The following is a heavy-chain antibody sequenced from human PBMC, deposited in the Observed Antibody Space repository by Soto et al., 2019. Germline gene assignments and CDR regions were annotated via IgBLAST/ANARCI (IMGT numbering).Heavy chain of an antibody. J-gene: IGHJ5*02. Sequence: PSETLSLTCTVSGGSISSGGYYWSWIRQHPGKGLEWIGYIYYSGSTYYNPSLKSRVTISVDTSKNQFSLKLSSVTAADTAVYYCARVLDPGSSGYYRNWFDPWGQGTLVTVSS. D-gene: IGHD3-22*01. CDR1: GGSISSGGYY. CDR3: ARVLDPGSSGYYRNWFDP. V-gene: IGHV4-31*03. CDR2: IYYSGST.